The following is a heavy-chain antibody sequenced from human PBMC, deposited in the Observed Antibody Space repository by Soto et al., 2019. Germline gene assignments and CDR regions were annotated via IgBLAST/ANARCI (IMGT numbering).Heavy chain of an antibody. V-gene: IGHV4-39*01. CDR1: GGSISSSSYY. CDR3: ARGGATYYDFWSGYYTPNWFDP. J-gene: IGHJ5*02. D-gene: IGHD3-3*01. Sequence: PSETLSLTCTVSGGSISSSSYYWGWIRQPPGKGLEWIGSIYYSGSTYYNPSLKSRVTISVDTSKNQFSLKLSSVTAADTAVYYCARGGATYYDFWSGYYTPNWFDPWGQGTLVTVSS. CDR2: IYYSGST.